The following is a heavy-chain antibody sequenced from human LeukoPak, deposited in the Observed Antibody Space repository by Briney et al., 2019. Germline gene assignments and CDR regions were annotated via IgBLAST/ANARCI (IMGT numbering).Heavy chain of an antibody. CDR1: GFTLSPYW. J-gene: IGHJ4*02. D-gene: IGHD2-2*03. CDR2: IDSDGSST. V-gene: IGHV3-74*01. CDR3: ARDPSALAGYFDY. Sequence: PGGSLRLSCAASGFTLSPYWMHWVRQAPGKGLVWVLRIDSDGSSTTYADSVKGRFTISRDNAENTVYLQMSSLRAEDTAVYYCARDPSALAGYFDYWGQGTLVTVSS.